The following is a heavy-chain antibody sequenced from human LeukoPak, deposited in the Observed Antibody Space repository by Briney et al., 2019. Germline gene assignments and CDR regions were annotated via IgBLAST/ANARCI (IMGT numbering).Heavy chain of an antibody. J-gene: IGHJ4*02. Sequence: ASVKVSCKASGYTFTGYYIHWLRQAPGQGLEWMGRINPNSGGTNYAQKFQGRVTMTRDTSISTAYMELSRLKSDDTAVYYCARRGYMGVAGFFDYWGQGTLVTVSS. CDR2: INPNSGGT. D-gene: IGHD6-19*01. CDR3: ARRGYMGVAGFFDY. CDR1: GYTFTGYY. V-gene: IGHV1-2*06.